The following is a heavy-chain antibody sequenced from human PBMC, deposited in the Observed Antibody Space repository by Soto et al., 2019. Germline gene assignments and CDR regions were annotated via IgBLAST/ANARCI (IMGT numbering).Heavy chain of an antibody. CDR3: ARHQSHSSSYVDP. D-gene: IGHD6-13*01. CDR2: IYYSGST. CDR1: GGSISSSSYY. Sequence: PSETLSLTCTVSGGSISSSSYYWGWIRQPPGKGLEWIGSIYYSGSTYYNPSLKSRVTISVDTSKNQFSLKLSSVTAADTAVYYCARHQSHSSSYVDPWGQGTLVIVSS. J-gene: IGHJ5*02. V-gene: IGHV4-39*01.